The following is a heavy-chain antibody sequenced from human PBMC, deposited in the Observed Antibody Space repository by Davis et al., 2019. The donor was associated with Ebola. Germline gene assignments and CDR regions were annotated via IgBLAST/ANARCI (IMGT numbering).Heavy chain of an antibody. CDR2: ISYDGSKK. Sequence: PGGSLRPSCAASGFTFSSYGMHWVRQAPGKGLEWVAVISYDGSKKFYADSVKGRFIIPRDNPKNTLYLEMNSLNTEDTATYYCAKEITDWTRPYFDPWGQGTLVIVSS. J-gene: IGHJ5*02. D-gene: IGHD1-20*01. CDR3: AKEITDWTRPYFDP. CDR1: GFTFSSYG. V-gene: IGHV3-30*18.